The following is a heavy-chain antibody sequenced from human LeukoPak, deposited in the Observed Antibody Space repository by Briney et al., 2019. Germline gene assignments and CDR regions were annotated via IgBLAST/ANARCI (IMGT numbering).Heavy chain of an antibody. CDR1: GFTFSSYA. Sequence: PGGSLRLSCAASGFTFSSYAMHWVRQAPGKGLEWVAVISYDGSNKYYADSGKGRFTISRDNSKNTMYLQMNRLRAEDTAVYYCARIRGIAVAGTIDYWGQGTLVTVSS. J-gene: IGHJ4*02. CDR3: ARIRGIAVAGTIDY. V-gene: IGHV3-30-3*01. CDR2: ISYDGSNK. D-gene: IGHD6-19*01.